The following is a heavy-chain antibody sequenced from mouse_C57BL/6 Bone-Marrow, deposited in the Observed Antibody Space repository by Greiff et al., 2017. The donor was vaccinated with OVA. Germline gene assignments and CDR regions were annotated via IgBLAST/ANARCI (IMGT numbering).Heavy chain of an antibody. CDR2: ISGGGGNT. J-gene: IGHJ2*01. CDR3: ARCDYDDGAYFDY. Sequence: EVKLMESGGGLVKPGGSLKLSCAASGFTFSSYTMSWVRQTPEKRLEWVATISGGGGNTYYPDSVKGRFTLYRDNAKNTLYLQISSLRSEDTVLYYCARCDYDDGAYFDYWGQGTTLTVSS. CDR1: GFTFSSYT. D-gene: IGHD2-4*01. V-gene: IGHV5-9*01.